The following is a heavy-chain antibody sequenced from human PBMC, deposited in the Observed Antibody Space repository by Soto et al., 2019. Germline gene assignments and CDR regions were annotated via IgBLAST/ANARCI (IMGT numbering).Heavy chain of an antibody. V-gene: IGHV1-46*01. CDR3: ARGGHVVVVTAALDY. CDR1: GDTFTEYY. D-gene: IGHD2-21*02. CDR2: VNPSGGHT. Sequence: ASVKVSCKASGDTFTEYYIHWVRQAPGQGLEWMGTVNPSGGHTTYAQHFLGRVTMTRDTSTSTLYMELTSLTSEDTAVYYCARGGHVVVVTAALDYCGQGTLVSVSS. J-gene: IGHJ4*02.